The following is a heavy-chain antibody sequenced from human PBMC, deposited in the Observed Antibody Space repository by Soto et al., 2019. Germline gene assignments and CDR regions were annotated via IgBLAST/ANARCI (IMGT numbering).Heavy chain of an antibody. Sequence: ASVKVSCKASGYTFTSYAMHWVRQAPGQRLEWMGWINAGNGNTKYSQKFQGRVTITRDTSASTAYMELSSLRSEDTAVYYCARDTEDIAAAGYDLYYYYYYGMDVWGQGTTVTVYS. CDR2: INAGNGNT. CDR3: ARDTEDIAAAGYDLYYYYYYGMDV. V-gene: IGHV1-3*01. CDR1: GYTFTSYA. D-gene: IGHD6-13*01. J-gene: IGHJ6*02.